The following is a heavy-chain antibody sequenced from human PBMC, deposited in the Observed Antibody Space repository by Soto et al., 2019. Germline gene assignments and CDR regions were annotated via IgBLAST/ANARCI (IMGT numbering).Heavy chain of an antibody. D-gene: IGHD3-10*01. CDR2: IYWDDDK. Sequence: QITLKESGPTLVKPTQTLTLTCTFSGCSLSTSGVGVGWIRQPPGKALEWLALIYWDDDKRYSPSLKSRLTITKDTSKNQVVLTMTNMDPVDTATYYCAHHGLLWLGELLYGIGGFDPWGQGTLVTVSS. J-gene: IGHJ5*02. CDR3: AHHGLLWLGELLYGIGGFDP. CDR1: GCSLSTSGVG. V-gene: IGHV2-5*02.